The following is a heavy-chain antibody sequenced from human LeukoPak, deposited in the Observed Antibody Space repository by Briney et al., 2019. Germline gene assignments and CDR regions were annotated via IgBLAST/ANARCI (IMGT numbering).Heavy chain of an antibody. CDR1: GGSISSSSYY. Sequence: PSETLSLTCTVSGGSISSSSYYWGWIRQPPGKGLEWIGSIYYSGSTYYNPSLKSRVTISVDTSKNQFSLKLSSVTAADTAVYYCARDYERGLDTAMAWGQGTLVTVSS. D-gene: IGHD5-18*01. J-gene: IGHJ5*02. V-gene: IGHV4-39*07. CDR2: IYYSGST. CDR3: ARDYERGLDTAMA.